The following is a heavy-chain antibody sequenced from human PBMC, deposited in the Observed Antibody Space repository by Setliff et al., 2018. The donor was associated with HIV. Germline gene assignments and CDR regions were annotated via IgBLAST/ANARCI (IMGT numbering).Heavy chain of an antibody. CDR2: IYITGDT. CDR3: GGNGYYSIDY. Sequence: SSETLSLTCSVSGGSINRGTYYWTWIRQSAGKGLEWIGHIYITGDTDYNPSLKSRVTISVDTSKNQFSLKLNSVTAADTAVYYCGGNGYYSIDYWGQGTLVTVSS. V-gene: IGHV4-61*09. D-gene: IGHD3-22*01. J-gene: IGHJ4*02. CDR1: GGSINRGTYY.